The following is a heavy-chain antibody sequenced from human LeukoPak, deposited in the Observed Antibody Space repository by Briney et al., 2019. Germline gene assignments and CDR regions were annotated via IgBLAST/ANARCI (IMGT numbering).Heavy chain of an antibody. CDR3: ARDPRSLYYYDSSGYSADAFDI. CDR2: SSGSSSYI. D-gene: IGHD3-22*01. Sequence: GGSLRLSCAASGFTISTSSMNLVRQAPGKGLEWVSSSSGSSSYIYYADSVKGRFAISRDNAKNSLYLQMNSLRAEDTAVYYCARDPRSLYYYDSSGYSADAFDIWGQGTMVTVSS. V-gene: IGHV3-21*01. CDR1: GFTISTSS. J-gene: IGHJ3*02.